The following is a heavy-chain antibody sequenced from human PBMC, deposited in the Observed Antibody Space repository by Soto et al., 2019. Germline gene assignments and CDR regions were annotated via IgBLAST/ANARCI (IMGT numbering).Heavy chain of an antibody. Sequence: PSETLSLTCTVSGGSISSGGYYWSWIRQHPGKGLEWIGYIYYSGSTYYNPSLKSRVTISVDTSKNQFSLKLSSVTAADTAVYYCAREDRNTMVRGYYYGMDVWGQGTTVTGSS. CDR1: GGSISSGGYY. CDR2: IYYSGST. CDR3: AREDRNTMVRGYYYGMDV. D-gene: IGHD3-10*01. V-gene: IGHV4-31*03. J-gene: IGHJ6*02.